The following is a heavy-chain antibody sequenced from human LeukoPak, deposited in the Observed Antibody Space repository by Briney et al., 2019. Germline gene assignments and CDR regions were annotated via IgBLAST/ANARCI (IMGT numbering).Heavy chain of an antibody. D-gene: IGHD2-15*01. Sequence: SVKVSCKAYGGTFSSYAISWVRQAPGQGLEWMGRIIPILGIANYAQKFQGRVTMTADKSTSTAYMELSSLRSEDTAVYYCARGSRVEESWGQGTLVTVSS. J-gene: IGHJ4*02. CDR2: IIPILGIA. V-gene: IGHV1-69*04. CDR1: GGTFSSYA. CDR3: ARGSRVEES.